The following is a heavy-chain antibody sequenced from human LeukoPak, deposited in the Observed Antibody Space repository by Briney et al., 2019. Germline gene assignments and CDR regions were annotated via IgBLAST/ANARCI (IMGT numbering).Heavy chain of an antibody. CDR1: GFTFSSYA. CDR2: ISSNGGST. Sequence: GGSLRLSCAASGFTFSSYAMHWVRQAPGKGLEYVSAISSNGGSTYYANSVKGRFTISRDNSKNTLYLQMGSLRAEDMAVYYCARGLVGGHAFDIWGQGTMVTVSS. V-gene: IGHV3-64*01. D-gene: IGHD1-26*01. J-gene: IGHJ3*02. CDR3: ARGLVGGHAFDI.